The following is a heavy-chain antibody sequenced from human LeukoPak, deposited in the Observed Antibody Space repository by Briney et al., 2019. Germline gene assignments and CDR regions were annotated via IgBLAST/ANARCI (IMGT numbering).Heavy chain of an antibody. CDR1: GGSFSNYY. V-gene: IGHV4-34*01. Sequence: SETLSLTCAVYGGSFSNYYWSWIRQPPGKGLEWIGEINHSGSTNYNPSLKSRVTISVDTSKNQFSLKLSSVTAADTAVYYCARGKSRYDYVWGSYRYPNYYYYYMDVWGKGTTVTVSS. CDR2: INHSGST. J-gene: IGHJ6*03. D-gene: IGHD3-16*02. CDR3: ARGKSRYDYVWGSYRYPNYYYYYMDV.